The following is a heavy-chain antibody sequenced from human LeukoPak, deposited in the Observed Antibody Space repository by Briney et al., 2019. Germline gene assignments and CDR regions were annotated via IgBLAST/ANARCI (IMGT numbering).Heavy chain of an antibody. CDR2: IRYDGSNR. D-gene: IGHD3-3*01. CDR1: GFTFSSYG. J-gene: IGHJ4*02. Sequence: GGSLRLSCAASGFTFSSYGMHWVRQAPGKGLEWVAFIRYDGSNRYYADSVKGRFTISRDNSKNTLYLQMNSLRAEDTAVYYCAKDRPYDFWSGYSLDYWGQGTLVTVSS. CDR3: AKDRPYDFWSGYSLDY. V-gene: IGHV3-30*02.